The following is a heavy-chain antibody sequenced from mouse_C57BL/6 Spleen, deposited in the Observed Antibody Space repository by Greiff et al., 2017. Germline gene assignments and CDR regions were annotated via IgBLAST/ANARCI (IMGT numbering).Heavy chain of an antibody. J-gene: IGHJ4*01. CDR2: INPSSGYT. CDR3: ARSGLETTVVATGNYYAMDY. Sequence: QVQLQQSGAELAKPGASVKLSCKASGYTFTSYWMHWVKQRPGQGLEWIGYINPSSGYTKYNQKFKDKATLTADKSSSTAYMQLSSLTYEDSAVYYCARSGLETTVVATGNYYAMDYWGQGTSVTVSS. CDR1: GYTFTSYW. V-gene: IGHV1-7*01. D-gene: IGHD1-1*01.